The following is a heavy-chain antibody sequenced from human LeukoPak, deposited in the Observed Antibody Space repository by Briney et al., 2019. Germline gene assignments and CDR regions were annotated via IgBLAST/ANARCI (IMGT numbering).Heavy chain of an antibody. CDR3: ARLEYSGPIICNY. V-gene: IGHV4-39*01. J-gene: IGHJ4*02. Sequence: PSETLSLTCTVSGGSISSSSYYWGWIRQPPGKGLEWIGSIYYSGSTYFNPSLKSRVTISVDTSKNQFSLKLSSVTAADTAVYYCARLEYSGPIICNYWGQGTLVTVSS. CDR2: IYYSGST. D-gene: IGHD6-6*01. CDR1: GGSISSSSYY.